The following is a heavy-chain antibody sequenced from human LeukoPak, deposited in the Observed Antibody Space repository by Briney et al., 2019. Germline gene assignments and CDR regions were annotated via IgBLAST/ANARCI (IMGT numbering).Heavy chain of an antibody. J-gene: IGHJ4*02. Sequence: SQTLSLTCAISGDSVSRNRIAWNWIRKSPSRGLEWLGRTYYDSKWYNDYGVSVKGRITINPDTSKNQFSLQLNSVTPEDTGVYYCARGTGWPLFDYWGQGTLVTVSS. D-gene: IGHD6-19*01. CDR2: TYYDSKWYN. CDR1: GDSVSRNRIA. V-gene: IGHV6-1*01. CDR3: ARGTGWPLFDY.